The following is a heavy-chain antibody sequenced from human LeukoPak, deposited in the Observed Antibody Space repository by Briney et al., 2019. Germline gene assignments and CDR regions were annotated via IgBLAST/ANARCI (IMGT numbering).Heavy chain of an antibody. J-gene: IGHJ4*02. V-gene: IGHV4-34*01. CDR2: INHSGST. CDR1: GFTFSSYW. CDR3: ARARWLSYYFDY. Sequence: PGGSLRLSCAASGFTFSSYWMSWVRQPPGKGLEWIGEINHSGSTNYNPSLKSRVTISVDTSKNQFSLKLSSVTAADTAVYYCARARWLSYYFDYWGQGTLVTVSS. D-gene: IGHD4-23*01.